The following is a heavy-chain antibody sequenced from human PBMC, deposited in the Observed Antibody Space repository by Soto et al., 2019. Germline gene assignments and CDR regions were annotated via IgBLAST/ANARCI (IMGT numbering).Heavy chain of an antibody. CDR2: IYWNDDK. CDR3: AKRRGAFDI. V-gene: IGHV2-5*01. J-gene: IGHJ3*02. CDR1: GFSLSTSGVG. Sequence: QITLKESGPTLVKPTQTLTLTCTFSGFSLSTSGVGVGWIRQPPGEALEWLGIIYWNDDKLYRPSLKSRLTLTKDTSKNQVVLTMTNMGPADTATYYCAKRRGAFDIWGQGTMVTVSS.